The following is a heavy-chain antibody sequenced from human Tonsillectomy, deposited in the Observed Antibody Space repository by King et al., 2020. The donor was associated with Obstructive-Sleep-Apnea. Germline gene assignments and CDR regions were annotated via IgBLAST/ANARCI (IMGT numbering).Heavy chain of an antibody. Sequence: VQLQESGPGLVKPSETLSLTCTVSGYSIISGYDLCWIRQPPRKGLEWMGIIYHSGSTSYNPSLKSRVTISVDTSKNQFSLKLSSVTAADTAVYYCAREFRDGYNYLGFDYWGQGTLVTVSS. D-gene: IGHD5-24*01. CDR3: AREFRDGYNYLGFDY. J-gene: IGHJ4*02. V-gene: IGHV4-38-2*02. CDR1: GYSIISGYD. CDR2: IYHSGST.